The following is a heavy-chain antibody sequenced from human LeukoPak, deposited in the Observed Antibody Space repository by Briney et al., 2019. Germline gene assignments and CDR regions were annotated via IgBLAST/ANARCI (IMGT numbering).Heavy chain of an antibody. CDR3: ARRAAAGSNFDY. V-gene: IGHV4-39*01. Sequence: PSETLSLTRTVSGGSISSSSYYWGWIRQPPGKGLEWIGSIFYSGSTYYNPSLKSRVTISVDTSKNQFSLKVTSVTAADTAVYSCARRAAAGSNFDYWGQGTLVTVSS. CDR2: IFYSGST. J-gene: IGHJ4*02. CDR1: GGSISSSSYY. D-gene: IGHD6-13*01.